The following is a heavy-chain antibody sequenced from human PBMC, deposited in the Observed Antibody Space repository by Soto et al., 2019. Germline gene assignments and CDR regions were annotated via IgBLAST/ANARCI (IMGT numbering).Heavy chain of an antibody. CDR1: GGSISSYF. D-gene: IGHD1-1*01. CDR2: FYYSGST. Sequence: SETLSLTCTFSGGSISSYFWSWVRQPPGKGLEWIGYFYYSGSTKYNPSLKSRVTILEDTSKNQFSLKLNSVTAADTAVYYCAREGRMGTFDYWGQGALVTVSS. J-gene: IGHJ4*02. CDR3: AREGRMGTFDY. V-gene: IGHV4-59*01.